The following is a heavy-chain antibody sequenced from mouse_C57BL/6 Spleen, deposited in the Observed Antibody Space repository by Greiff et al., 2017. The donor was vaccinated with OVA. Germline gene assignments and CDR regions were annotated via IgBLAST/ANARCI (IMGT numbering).Heavy chain of an antibody. D-gene: IGHD4-1*01. CDR3: ARDMGRRGYYDV. Sequence: EVHLVESGGGLVQPGGSLSLSCAASGFTFTDYYMSWVRQPPGKALEWLGFIRNKANGYTTEYSASVKGRFTISRDNSQSILYLQMNALRAEDSATDYCARDMGRRGYYDVWGTGTTVTVSS. CDR1: GFTFTDYY. CDR2: IRNKANGYTT. V-gene: IGHV7-3*01. J-gene: IGHJ1*03.